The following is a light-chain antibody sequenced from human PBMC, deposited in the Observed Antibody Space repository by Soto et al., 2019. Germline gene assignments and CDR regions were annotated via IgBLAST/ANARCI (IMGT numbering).Light chain of an antibody. CDR2: GAS. CDR3: QQYNNWPLYT. V-gene: IGKV3-15*01. Sequence: EIVMTQSPATLSVSPGERATLSCRASQSVSSNLAWYQQKPGQAPRLLIYGASTRATGIPARFSGSGSGTHFTLTISLLQSEDFAFYYCQQYNNWPLYTFGQGTKLEIK. CDR1: QSVSSN. J-gene: IGKJ2*01.